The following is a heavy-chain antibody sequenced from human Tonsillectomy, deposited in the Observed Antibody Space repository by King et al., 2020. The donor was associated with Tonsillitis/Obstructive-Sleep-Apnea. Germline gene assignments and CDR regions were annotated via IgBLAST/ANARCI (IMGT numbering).Heavy chain of an antibody. CDR1: GGSFSGYY. CDR3: ARAPLGYCSGAGCDSRFSEY. CDR2: INHSGCT. D-gene: IGHD2-15*01. Sequence: VQLQQWGAGLLKPSETLSLTCAVYGGSFSGYYWSWIRQPPGKGLEWIGEINHSGCTNCNPSLKSRVTISIDTSKNHFSLQLSSVTAADTAVYYCARAPLGYCSGAGCDSRFSEYWGQGTLVTVSS. V-gene: IGHV4-34*01. J-gene: IGHJ4*02.